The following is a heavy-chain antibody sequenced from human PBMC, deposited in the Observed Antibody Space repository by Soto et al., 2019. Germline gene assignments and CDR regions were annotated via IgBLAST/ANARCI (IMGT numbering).Heavy chain of an antibody. CDR3: ATRITVFGLLIPPFDP. CDR2: INHTGGT. J-gene: IGHJ5*02. CDR1: GGSVNGYY. V-gene: IGHV4-34*01. D-gene: IGHD3-3*01. Sequence: SKTLSITCAVYGGSVNGYYWNWIRQPPGKGLEWTGEINHTGGTHYNPSLKSRVTMSVDTSKNQFSLRLSSVTAADTAIYYCATRITVFGLLIPPFDPWGQGTQATASS.